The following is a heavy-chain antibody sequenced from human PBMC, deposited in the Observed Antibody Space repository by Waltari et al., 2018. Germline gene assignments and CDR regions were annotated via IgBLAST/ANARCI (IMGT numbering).Heavy chain of an antibody. CDR3: AKKITIFGVVIETYYYYYGMDV. D-gene: IGHD3-3*01. V-gene: IGHV3-23*01. J-gene: IGHJ6*02. Sequence: EVQLLESGGGLVQPGGSLRLSCAASGFTFSSYAMSWVRQAPGKGLEWVSAISGSGGSTYYADSVKGRFTISRDNSKNTLYLQMNSLRAEDTAAYYCAKKITIFGVVIETYYYYYGMDVWGQGTTVTVSS. CDR2: ISGSGGST. CDR1: GFTFSSYA.